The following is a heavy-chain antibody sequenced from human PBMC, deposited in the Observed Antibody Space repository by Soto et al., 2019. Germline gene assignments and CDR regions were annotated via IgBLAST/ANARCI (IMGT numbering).Heavy chain of an antibody. CDR2: INHSGST. CDR1: GGSISSGGYS. D-gene: IGHD2-2*01. Sequence: PSETLSLTCAVSGGSISSGGYSWRWIRPPPGKGPEWIGEINHSGSTNYNPSLKSRVTISVDTSKNQFSLKLSSVTAADTAVYYCARVSVGYCSSTSCYRGYPTPVGYFDYWGQGTLVTVSS. V-gene: IGHV4-34*01. J-gene: IGHJ4*02. CDR3: ARVSVGYCSSTSCYRGYPTPVGYFDY.